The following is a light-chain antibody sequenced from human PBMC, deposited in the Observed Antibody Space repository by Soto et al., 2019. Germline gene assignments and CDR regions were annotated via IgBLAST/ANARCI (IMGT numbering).Light chain of an antibody. CDR3: QQVNNYPIT. J-gene: IGKJ5*01. V-gene: IGKV1-9*01. Sequence: DIQLTQSPSFLSASVGDRVTITCRASQGIRNYLAWYQQKPGRAPKLLMYIASILQTGVPSRFSGSQSVTEFTLTISSLQPEDFATYYCQQVNNYPITFGQGTRLEIK. CDR2: IAS. CDR1: QGIRNY.